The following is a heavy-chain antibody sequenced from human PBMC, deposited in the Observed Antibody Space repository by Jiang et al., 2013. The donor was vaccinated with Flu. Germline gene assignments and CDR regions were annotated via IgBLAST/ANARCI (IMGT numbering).Heavy chain of an antibody. V-gene: IGHV1-3*01. CDR3: ARGGYSTGSYYYFDY. CDR1: GYTFSNYA. Sequence: SGAEVKKPGASVKVSCKASGYTFSNYAVHWVRHAPGQGLEWMGWINAASGNTKYFQNFQDRVTITGDTSASASFMELSRLRSEDMAVYYCARGGYSTGSYYYFDYWGQGTLVTVSS. D-gene: IGHD6-19*01. J-gene: IGHJ4*02. CDR2: INAASGNT.